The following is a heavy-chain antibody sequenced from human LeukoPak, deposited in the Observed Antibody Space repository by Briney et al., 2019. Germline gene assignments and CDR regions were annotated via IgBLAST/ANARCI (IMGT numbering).Heavy chain of an antibody. CDR3: AKDMGLRLGELSYPDY. CDR2: ISGDGGST. Sequence: GGSLRLSCAASGFTFDDYAMHWVRQAPGKGLEWVSLISGDGGSTYYADSVKGRFTISRDNSKSSLYLQMNSLRTEDTALYYCAKDMGLRLGELSYPDYWGQGTLVTVSS. J-gene: IGHJ4*02. CDR1: GFTFDDYA. V-gene: IGHV3-43*02. D-gene: IGHD3-16*02.